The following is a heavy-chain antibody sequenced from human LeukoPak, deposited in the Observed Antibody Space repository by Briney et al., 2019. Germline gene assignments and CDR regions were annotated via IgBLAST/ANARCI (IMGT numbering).Heavy chain of an antibody. J-gene: IGHJ6*02. CDR3: ARDPPRIVVVVAATNYYGMDV. Sequence: ASVKVSCKASGYTFTSYGISWVRQAPGQGLEWMGWISAYNGNTNYAQKLQGRVTITTDTSTSTAYMELRSLRSDDTAVYYCARDPPRIVVVVAATNYYGMDVWGQGTTVTVSS. CDR2: ISAYNGNT. V-gene: IGHV1-18*01. D-gene: IGHD2-15*01. CDR1: GYTFTSYG.